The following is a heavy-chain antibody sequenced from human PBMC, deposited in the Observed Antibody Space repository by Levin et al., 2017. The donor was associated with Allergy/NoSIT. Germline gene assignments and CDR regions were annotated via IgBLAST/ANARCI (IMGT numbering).Heavy chain of an antibody. V-gene: IGHV3-53*01. CDR2: IYSGGST. Sequence: GGSLRLSCAASGFTVSSNYMSWVRQAPGKGLEWVSVIYSGGSTYYADSVKGRFTISRDNSKNTLYLQMNSLRAEDTAVYYCARGVLRAQLMSYWGQGTLVTVSS. CDR3: ARGVLRAQLMSY. D-gene: IGHD5-18*01. CDR1: GFTVSSNY. J-gene: IGHJ4*02.